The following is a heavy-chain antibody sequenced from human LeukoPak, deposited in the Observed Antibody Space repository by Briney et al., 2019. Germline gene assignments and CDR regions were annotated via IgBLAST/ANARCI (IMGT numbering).Heavy chain of an antibody. CDR1: GGSIISSSHN. D-gene: IGHD3-9*01. V-gene: IGHV4-39*01. J-gene: IGHJ5*02. CDR3: ARHPTGYPNWSDR. CDR2: IYYSGTT. Sequence: SDTLSLTCTVSGGSIISSSHNWGWVRQPPGKGLEWIATIYYSGTTYYNPSLKSRVTISVDTSKNQFSLKLNSVTAADTAVYFCARHPTGYPNWSDRWGQGTLVTVSS.